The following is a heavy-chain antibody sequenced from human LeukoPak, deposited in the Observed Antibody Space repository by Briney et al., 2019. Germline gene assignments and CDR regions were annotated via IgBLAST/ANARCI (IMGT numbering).Heavy chain of an antibody. CDR1: GFTFSSYA. J-gene: IGHJ4*02. V-gene: IGHV3-23*01. Sequence: GGSLRPSCAASGFTFSSYAMSWVRQAPGKGLEWVSAISGSGGSTYYADSVKGRFTISRDNSKNTLYLQMNSLRAEDTAVYYCASTDYGDKDYWGQGTLVTVSS. CDR2: ISGSGGST. CDR3: ASTDYGDKDY. D-gene: IGHD4-17*01.